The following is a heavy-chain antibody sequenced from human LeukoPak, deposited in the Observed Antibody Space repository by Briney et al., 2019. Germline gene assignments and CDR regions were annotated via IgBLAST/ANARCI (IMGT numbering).Heavy chain of an antibody. CDR3: ARGGWNYGYYYGMDV. J-gene: IGHJ6*02. CDR2: IIPIFGTA. V-gene: IGHV1-69*13. Sequence: SVRVSCKASGGTFSSYAISWVRQAPGQGLEWMGGIIPIFGTANYAQKFQGRVTITADESTSTAYMELSSLRSEDTAVYYCARGGWNYGYYYGMDVWGQGTTVTVSS. CDR1: GGTFSSYA. D-gene: IGHD1-7*01.